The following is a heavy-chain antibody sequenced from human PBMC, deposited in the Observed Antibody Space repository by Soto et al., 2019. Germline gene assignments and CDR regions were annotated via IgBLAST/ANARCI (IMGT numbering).Heavy chain of an antibody. V-gene: IGHV4-59*08. CDR1: GGSISSYY. CDR2: IYYSGST. J-gene: IGHJ4*02. Sequence: SETLSLTCTVSGGSISSYYWSWIRQPPGKGLEWIGYIYYSGSTNYNPSLKSRVTISVDTSKNQFSLKLSSVTAADTAVYYCARQSGYFCSGGSCYGPHFDYWGQGTLVTVSS. D-gene: IGHD2-15*01. CDR3: ARQSGYFCSGGSCYGPHFDY.